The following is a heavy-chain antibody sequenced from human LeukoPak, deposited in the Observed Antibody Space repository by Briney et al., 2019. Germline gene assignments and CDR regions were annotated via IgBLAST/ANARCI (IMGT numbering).Heavy chain of an antibody. V-gene: IGHV4-34*01. CDR3: ARHSGYYYFDY. CDR1: GGSFSGYY. CDR2: INHSEST. D-gene: IGHD3-22*01. J-gene: IGHJ4*02. Sequence: SETLSLTRAVYGGSFSGYYWSWIRQPAGKGLEGMGEINHSESTNHKPPLRSQVTISVDTSKHQLFLKLGSVTAADTAVYYCARHSGYYYFDYWGEGTLVSVSS.